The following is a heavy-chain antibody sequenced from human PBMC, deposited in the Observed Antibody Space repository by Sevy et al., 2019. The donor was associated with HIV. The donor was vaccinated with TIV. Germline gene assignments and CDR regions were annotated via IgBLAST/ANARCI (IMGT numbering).Heavy chain of an antibody. Sequence: SGPTLVKPTQTLTLTCTFSEFSLSTSGVGVGWIRQPPGKALEWLALIYWDDDKRYSPSLKNRLTITKDTSKNQVVLTMTNMDPVDTATYYCAHRRDDTVVMVHGDFDYWGQGTLVTVSS. CDR3: AHRRDDTVVMVHGDFDY. J-gene: IGHJ4*02. CDR2: IYWDDDK. D-gene: IGHD2-8*01. V-gene: IGHV2-5*02. CDR1: EFSLSTSGVG.